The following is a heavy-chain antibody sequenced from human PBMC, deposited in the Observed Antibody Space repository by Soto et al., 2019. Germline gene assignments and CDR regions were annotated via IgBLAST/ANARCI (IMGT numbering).Heavy chain of an antibody. CDR3: ARGEERVAMPSGY. V-gene: IGHV4-59*01. CDR2: IYYSGST. Sequence: QVQLQESGPGLVKPSETLSLTCTVSGGSISSYYWSWIRQPPGKGLEWIGYIYYSGSTNYNPSLKGRVPMPVDTSKNQVSLKLSSVTAADTAVYFGARGEERVAMPSGYWGQGPLVTVSS. J-gene: IGHJ4*02. CDR1: GGSISSYY. D-gene: IGHD2-2*01.